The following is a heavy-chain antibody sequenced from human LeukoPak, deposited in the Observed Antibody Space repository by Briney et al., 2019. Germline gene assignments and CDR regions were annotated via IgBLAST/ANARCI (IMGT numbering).Heavy chain of an antibody. Sequence: ASVKVSCKASGYTFTGYYMHWVRQAPGQGLEWMGWINPNSGGTNYAQKFQGWVTMTRDTSISTAYMELSRLRSDDTAVYYCARAAAAATDAFDIWGQGIMVTVSS. CDR1: GYTFTGYY. CDR3: ARAAAAATDAFDI. V-gene: IGHV1-2*04. D-gene: IGHD6-13*01. J-gene: IGHJ3*02. CDR2: INPNSGGT.